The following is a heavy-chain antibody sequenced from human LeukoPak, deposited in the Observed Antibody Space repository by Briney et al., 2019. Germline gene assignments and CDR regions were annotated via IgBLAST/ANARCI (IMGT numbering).Heavy chain of an antibody. CDR1: GGSVSSSDW. V-gene: IGHV4-4*02. CDR3: ARELISPGAFDI. J-gene: IGHJ3*02. CDR2: IYHSGSS. Sequence: SETLSLTCAVSGGSVSSSDWWSWVRQPPGKGLEWIGEIYHSGSSNYNPSLKSRVTISVDKSKNQFSLKLTSVTAADTAVYYCARELISPGAFDIWGQGTMVTVSS.